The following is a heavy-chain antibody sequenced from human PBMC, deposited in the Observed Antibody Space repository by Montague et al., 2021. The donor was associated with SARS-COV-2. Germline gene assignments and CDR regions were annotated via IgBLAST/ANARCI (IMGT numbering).Heavy chain of an antibody. Sequence: SLRLSCAASGFTFSSYGMHWVRQAPGKGLEWVAVICYEGSNKYYADSVKGRFTISRDNSKNTLYLQMNSLRAEDTAVYYCAREQHIVVVTATPGAFDIWGQGTMVTVSS. V-gene: IGHV3-33*01. J-gene: IGHJ3*02. CDR3: AREQHIVVVTATPGAFDI. CDR2: ICYEGSNK. D-gene: IGHD2-21*02. CDR1: GFTFSSYG.